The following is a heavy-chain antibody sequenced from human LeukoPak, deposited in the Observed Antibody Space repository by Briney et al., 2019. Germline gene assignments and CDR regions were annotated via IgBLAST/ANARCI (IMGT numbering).Heavy chain of an antibody. CDR2: IYYSGGT. D-gene: IGHD4-11*01. Sequence: PSETLSLTCTVSGGSISSSSYYWGWIRQPPGKGLEWIGSIYYSGGTYYNPSLKSRVTISVDTSKNQFSLKLSSVTAADTAVYYCARFTGFDPWGQGTLVTVSS. V-gene: IGHV4-39*07. CDR3: ARFTGFDP. CDR1: GGSISSSSYY. J-gene: IGHJ5*02.